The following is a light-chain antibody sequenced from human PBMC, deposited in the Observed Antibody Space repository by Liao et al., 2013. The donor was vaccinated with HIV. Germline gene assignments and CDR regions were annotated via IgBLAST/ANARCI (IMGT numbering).Light chain of an antibody. CDR3: QVWDSSSDHPV. V-gene: IGLV3-21*04. CDR2: YDT. J-gene: IGLJ2*01. CDR1: NIGDKG. Sequence: SYELTQPPSVSVAPGKTARITCGGDNIGDKGVHWYQQKPGQAPTLVIFYDTNRPSGIPERFSGSNPGITATLTISRVEVGDEADYYCQVWDSSSDHPVFGGGTKLTVL.